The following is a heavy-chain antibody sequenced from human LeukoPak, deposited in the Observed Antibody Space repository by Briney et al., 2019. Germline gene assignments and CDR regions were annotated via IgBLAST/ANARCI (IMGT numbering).Heavy chain of an antibody. CDR1: GSICSC. Sequence: AGGSLRLSYAASGSICSCMNWVRQAPGKGLEWLATIKQDGSERYYVDSVKGRFTISRDNAQNSLSLQMNSLRAEDTAVYYCARDLLLYFGEVTMAFDYWGLGTLVTVSS. CDR2: IKQDGSER. J-gene: IGHJ4*02. V-gene: IGHV3-7*01. CDR3: ARDLLLYFGEVTMAFDY. D-gene: IGHD3-10*01.